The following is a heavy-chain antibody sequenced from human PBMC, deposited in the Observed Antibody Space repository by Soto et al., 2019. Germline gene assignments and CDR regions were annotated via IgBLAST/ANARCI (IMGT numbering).Heavy chain of an antibody. D-gene: IGHD1-26*01. CDR2: IYWDDDK. CDR3: AHRREFSYPWDGSWFDP. CDR1: GFSLSTSGVG. Sequence: SGPTLVNPTQTLTLTCTFSGFSLSTSGVGVGWIRQPPGKALEWLAVIYWDDDKRYTPSLKSRLIITKDTSKNQVVLTMTNMDVVDTATYYCAHRREFSYPWDGSWFDPWGQGTLVTVSS. V-gene: IGHV2-5*02. J-gene: IGHJ5*02.